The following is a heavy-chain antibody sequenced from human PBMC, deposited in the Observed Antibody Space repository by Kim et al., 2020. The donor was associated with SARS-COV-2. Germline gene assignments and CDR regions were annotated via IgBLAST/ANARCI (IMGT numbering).Heavy chain of an antibody. CDR3: AREGDWNLDS. CDR1: GFTFSRHW. V-gene: IGHV3-74*01. D-gene: IGHD2-21*01. Sequence: GGSLRLSCVGSGFTFSRHWMHWVRQAPGKGLEWISRIEGDETYQHYADSVKGRFTISRDNAKNTLFLQMNSLKVEDTAVYYCAREGDWNLDSWGQGTLLTVSS. J-gene: IGHJ4*02. CDR2: IEGDETYQ.